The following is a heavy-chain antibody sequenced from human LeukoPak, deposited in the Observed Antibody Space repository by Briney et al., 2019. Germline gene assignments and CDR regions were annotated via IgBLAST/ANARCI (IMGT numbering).Heavy chain of an antibody. D-gene: IGHD5-18*01. CDR3: ARGQLKMDTDAFDI. Sequence: GGSLRLSCAASGFTFSNYEMNWVRQAPGKGLEWASYISGGGRTIYYADSVKGRFTISRDNAKNSLYLQMNSLRIEDTAVYYCARGQLKMDTDAFDIWGQGTVVTVSS. CDR1: GFTFSNYE. J-gene: IGHJ3*02. CDR2: ISGGGRTI. V-gene: IGHV3-48*03.